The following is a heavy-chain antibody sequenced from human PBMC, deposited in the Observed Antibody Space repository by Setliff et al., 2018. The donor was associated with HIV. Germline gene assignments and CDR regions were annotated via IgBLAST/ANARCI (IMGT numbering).Heavy chain of an antibody. D-gene: IGHD1-26*01. Sequence: GASVKVSCNASGYTFTTYGISWVRQAPGQGFEWMGWINTETGNPMYAQGFRGRFVFSLDTSVSTTYLQINSLKAEDTAMHYCARVGSYWSTFDYWGQGTLVTVSS. V-gene: IGHV7-4-1*02. CDR1: GYTFTTYG. CDR2: INTETGNP. CDR3: ARVGSYWSTFDY. J-gene: IGHJ4*02.